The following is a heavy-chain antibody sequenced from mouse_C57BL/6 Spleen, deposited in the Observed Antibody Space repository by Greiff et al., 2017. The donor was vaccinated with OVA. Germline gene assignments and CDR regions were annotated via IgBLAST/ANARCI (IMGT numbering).Heavy chain of an antibody. CDR2: IDPSDSYT. CDR1: GYTFTSYW. J-gene: IGHJ2*01. Sequence: QVHVKQPGAELVKPGASVKLSCKASGYTFTSYWMQWVKQRPGQGLEWIGEIDPSDSYTNYNQKFKGKATLTVDTPSSTAYMQLSSLTSEDSAVYCCREYITTVVAWYIDYWGQGTTLTVSS. V-gene: IGHV1-50*01. CDR3: REYITTVVAWYIDY. D-gene: IGHD1-1*01.